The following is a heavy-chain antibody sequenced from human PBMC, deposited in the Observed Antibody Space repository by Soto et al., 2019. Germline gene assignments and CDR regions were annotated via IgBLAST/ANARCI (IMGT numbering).Heavy chain of an antibody. CDR1: GDSISSGGYS. J-gene: IGHJ5*02. D-gene: IGHD4-17*01. CDR3: ARFYGDYYNWFDP. V-gene: IGHV4-30-2*01. CDR2: IYHSGST. Sequence: QLQLQESGSGLVKPSQTLSLTCAVSGDSISSGGYSWSWIRQPPGKGLEWIGYIYHSGSTYYNPSLKSRVXXSXDXXKNQFSLKLSSVTAADTAVYYCARFYGDYYNWFDPWGQGTLVTVSS.